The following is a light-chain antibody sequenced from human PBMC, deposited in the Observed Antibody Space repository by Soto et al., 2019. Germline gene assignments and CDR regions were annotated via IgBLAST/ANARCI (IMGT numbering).Light chain of an antibody. CDR3: QKYNSAPWT. CDR2: AAS. J-gene: IGKJ1*01. CDR1: QGISIY. Sequence: DIQMTQSPSSLSASVGDRVTITCRASQGISIYLAWYQQKPGKVPKLLIYAASTLQSGVPSRFSGSGSGTDFTLTISSLQPEDVATYFCQKYNSAPWTFGQGTKVEIK. V-gene: IGKV1-27*01.